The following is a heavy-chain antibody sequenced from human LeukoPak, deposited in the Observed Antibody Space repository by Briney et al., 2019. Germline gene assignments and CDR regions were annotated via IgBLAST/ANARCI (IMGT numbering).Heavy chain of an antibody. D-gene: IGHD3-3*01. CDR1: GGTFSSYT. CDR2: IIPILGIA. CDR3: ASRYDFWSGSTDY. J-gene: IGHJ4*02. Sequence: GASVKVSCKASGGTFSSYTISWVRQAPGQGLEWMGRIIPILGIANYAQKFQGRVTITADKSTSTAYMELGSLRSEDTAVYYCASRYDFWSGSTDYWGQGTLVTVSS. V-gene: IGHV1-69*02.